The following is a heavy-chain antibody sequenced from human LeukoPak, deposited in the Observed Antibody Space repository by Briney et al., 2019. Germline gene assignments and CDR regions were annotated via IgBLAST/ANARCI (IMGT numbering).Heavy chain of an antibody. Sequence: ASVKVSCKASGYTFTGYYMHWVRQAPGQGLEWMGWINPNSGGTNYAQKFQGRVTMTRDTSISTAYMELSRLRSDDTAVYYCARDRWGIAVYSSVFDYWGQGTLVTVSS. CDR1: GYTFTGYY. CDR2: INPNSGGT. D-gene: IGHD6-19*01. V-gene: IGHV1-2*02. J-gene: IGHJ4*02. CDR3: ARDRWGIAVYSSVFDY.